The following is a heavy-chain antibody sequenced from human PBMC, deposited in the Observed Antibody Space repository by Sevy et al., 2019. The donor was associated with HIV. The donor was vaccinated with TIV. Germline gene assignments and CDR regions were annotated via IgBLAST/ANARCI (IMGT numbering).Heavy chain of an antibody. J-gene: IGHJ2*01. V-gene: IGHV4-30-2*01. CDR1: GGSISSGGYS. CDR2: IYHSGST. D-gene: IGHD4-17*01. Sequence: SETLSLTCAVSGGSISSGGYSWSWIRQPPGKGLEWIGYIYHSGSTYYNPSLKSRVTISVDRSKNQSSLKLSSVTAADTAVYYCARAGDPYWYFDLWGRGTLVTVSS. CDR3: ARAGDPYWYFDL.